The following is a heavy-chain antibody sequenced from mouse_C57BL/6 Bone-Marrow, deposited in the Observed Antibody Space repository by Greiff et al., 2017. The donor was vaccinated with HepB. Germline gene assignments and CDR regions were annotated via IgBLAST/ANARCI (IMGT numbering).Heavy chain of an antibody. J-gene: IGHJ2*01. V-gene: IGHV1-63*01. CDR3: ARSPYGPHFHC. CDR2: IYPGGGYT. CDR1: GYTCTNYW. D-gene: IGHD1-2*01. Sequence: QVQLQQSGAERVRPGTSVRMSCKASGYTCTNYWIGGAKQRPGHGLEWIGDIYPGGGYTNYNEKFKGKATLTADKSSSTAYMQFSSLTSEDSAIYYCARSPYGPHFHCWGQGTPLTVSS.